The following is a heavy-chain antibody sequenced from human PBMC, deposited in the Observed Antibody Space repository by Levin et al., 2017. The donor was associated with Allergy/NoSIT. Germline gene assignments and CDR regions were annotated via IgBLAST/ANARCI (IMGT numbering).Heavy chain of an antibody. CDR2: IWHDGSNK. CDR1: GFTFSSYG. Sequence: LSLTCAASGFTFSSYGMHWVRQAPGKGLEWVAVIWHDGSNKYYADSVKGRFTISRGNSKHTLYLQRNSLRAEDTAVYYCARENLGATTLDNWFDPWGQGTLVTVSS. D-gene: IGHD1-26*01. J-gene: IGHJ5*02. V-gene: IGHV3-33*01. CDR3: ARENLGATTLDNWFDP.